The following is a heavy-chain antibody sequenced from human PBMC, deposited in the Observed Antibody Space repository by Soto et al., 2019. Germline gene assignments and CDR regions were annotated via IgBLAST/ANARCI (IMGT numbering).Heavy chain of an antibody. CDR3: ARDRSNIEVVLAATLGFDP. J-gene: IGHJ5*02. D-gene: IGHD2-15*01. V-gene: IGHV1-18*01. CDR2: ISAYNGNT. CDR1: GYTFTSYG. Sequence: GASVKVSCKASGYTFTSYGISWVRQAPGQGLEWMGWISAYNGNTNYAQKLQGRVTMTTDTSTSTAYMELRSLRSDDTAVYYCARDRSNIEVVLAATLGFDPWGQGTLVTVSS.